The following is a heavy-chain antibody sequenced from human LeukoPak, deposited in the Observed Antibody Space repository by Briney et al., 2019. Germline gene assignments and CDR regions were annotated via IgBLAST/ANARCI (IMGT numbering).Heavy chain of an antibody. Sequence: SETLSLTCTVSGGSISSYYWSWIRQPPGKGLEWIGYIYYSGGTNYNPSLKSRVTISVDTSKNQFSLKVSSVTAADTAVYYCARLYGYGSGRPWGQGTLVTVSS. CDR3: ARLYGYGSGRP. V-gene: IGHV4-59*08. J-gene: IGHJ5*02. CDR2: IYYSGGT. D-gene: IGHD3-10*01. CDR1: GGSISSYY.